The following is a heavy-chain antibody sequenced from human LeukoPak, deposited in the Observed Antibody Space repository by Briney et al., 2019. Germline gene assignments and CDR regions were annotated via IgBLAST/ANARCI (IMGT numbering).Heavy chain of an antibody. V-gene: IGHV4-59*01. CDR1: GGSISSFY. CDR3: ARHLTGDIVVVTAIDY. D-gene: IGHD2-21*02. Sequence: SKTLSLTCTVSGGSISSFYWSWIRQPPGKGLEWIGYIYYSGSTNYNPSLKSRVTISVDTSKNRFSLKLSSVTAADTTVYYCARHLTGDIVVVTAIDYWGQGTLVTVSS. CDR2: IYYSGST. J-gene: IGHJ4*02.